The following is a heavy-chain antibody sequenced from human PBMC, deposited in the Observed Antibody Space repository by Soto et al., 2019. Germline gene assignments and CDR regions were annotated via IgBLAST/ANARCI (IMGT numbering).Heavy chain of an antibody. V-gene: IGHV3-23*01. CDR1: GFTFSSYA. J-gene: IGHJ4*02. Sequence: PGGSLRLSCAASGFTFSSYAMSWVRQAPGKGLEWVSAISGSGGSTYYADSVKGRFTISRDNSKNTLYLQMNSLRAEDTAVYYCAKDEVSITIFGVPGTGFDYWGQGTLVTVSS. CDR3: AKDEVSITIFGVPGTGFDY. D-gene: IGHD3-3*01. CDR2: ISGSGGST.